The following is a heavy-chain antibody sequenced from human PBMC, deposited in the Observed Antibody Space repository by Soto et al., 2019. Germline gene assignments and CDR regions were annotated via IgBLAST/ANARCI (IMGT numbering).Heavy chain of an antibody. CDR1: GYTFTSYD. J-gene: IGHJ5*02. CDR3: ARERSAAGTGWFDP. Sequence: QVQLVQSGAEVKKPGASVKVSCKASGYTFTSYDINWVRQATGKGLEWMGWMNPNSGNTVYAQKFQGRVTRTRNTSISTAYMERSSLRSEDTAVYYCARERSAAGTGWFDPWGQGTLVTVSS. D-gene: IGHD6-13*01. CDR2: MNPNSGNT. V-gene: IGHV1-8*01.